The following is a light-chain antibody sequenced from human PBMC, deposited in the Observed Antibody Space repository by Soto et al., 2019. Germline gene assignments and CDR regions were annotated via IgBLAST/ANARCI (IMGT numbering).Light chain of an antibody. CDR2: KAS. CDR3: EQYNSYST. J-gene: IGKJ1*01. Sequence: DIQMTQSPSTLSASVGDRVTITCRASQSISSWLAWYQQKPGKAPKLLIYKASSLESGVPSRFSGSGSGADLTLTISSLQPDDFATYYCEQYNSYSTFGQGTKVEIK. V-gene: IGKV1-5*03. CDR1: QSISSW.